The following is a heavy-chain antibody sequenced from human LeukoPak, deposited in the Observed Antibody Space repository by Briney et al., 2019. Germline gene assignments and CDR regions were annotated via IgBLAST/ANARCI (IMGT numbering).Heavy chain of an antibody. CDR3: ARDLGPDYNLNYFDY. CDR1: GGSISSYY. V-gene: IGHV4-59*01. CDR2: IYYSGST. D-gene: IGHD4-11*01. J-gene: IGHJ4*02. Sequence: SETLSLTCTVSGGSISSYYWSWIRQPPGKGLEWIGYIYYSGSTKYIPSLKSRVTISVDTSKNQFSLKLTSVTAADTAVYYCARDLGPDYNLNYFDYWGQGTLVTVSS.